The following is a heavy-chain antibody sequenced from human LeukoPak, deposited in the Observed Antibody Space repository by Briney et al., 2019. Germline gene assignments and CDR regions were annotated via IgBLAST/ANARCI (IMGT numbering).Heavy chain of an antibody. CDR1: GGSISSYY. V-gene: IGHV4-59*01. D-gene: IGHD6-19*01. CDR3: ARSTYSSGWYDY. J-gene: IGHJ4*02. CDR2: IYYSGST. Sequence: SETLSLTCTVSGGSISSYYWSWVRQPPGKGLEWIGYIYYSGSTNYNPSLKSRVTISVDTSKNQFSLKLSSVTAADTAVYYCARSTYSSGWYDYWGQGTLVTVSS.